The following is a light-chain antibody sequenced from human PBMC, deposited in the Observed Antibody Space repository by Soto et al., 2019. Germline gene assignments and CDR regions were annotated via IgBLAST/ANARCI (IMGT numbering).Light chain of an antibody. CDR2: WAS. CDR1: QSVLYSSNNKNY. J-gene: IGKJ1*01. V-gene: IGKV4-1*01. Sequence: DIVMTQSPDSLAVSLGERATINCKSSQSVLYSSNNKNYLAWYQQKPGQPPKLLIYWASTRESGVPDRFTGSGSGTDFSLTVSSLQAEDVAVYYCQQYYRSRTFGQGTKVEIK. CDR3: QQYYRSRT.